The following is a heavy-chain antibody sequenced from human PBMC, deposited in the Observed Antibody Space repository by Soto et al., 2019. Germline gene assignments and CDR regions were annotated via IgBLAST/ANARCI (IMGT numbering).Heavy chain of an antibody. V-gene: IGHV4-59*08. J-gene: IGHJ4*02. D-gene: IGHD1-7*01. CDR3: ARHSNCNYGIYYFDY. Sequence: SETLSLTCTVSGGSVSSYYWSWIRQSPGKGLEWIGYIYYSGSTKYKPSLKSRVTISVDTSKNQFSLKVSSATAADTAVYYCARHSNCNYGIYYFDYWGLGALVTVSS. CDR2: IYYSGST. CDR1: GGSVSSYY.